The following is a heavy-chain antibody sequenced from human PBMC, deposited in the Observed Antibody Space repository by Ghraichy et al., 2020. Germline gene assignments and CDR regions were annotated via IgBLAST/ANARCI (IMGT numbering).Heavy chain of an antibody. CDR3: ARGYSSSWYTIYFDY. V-gene: IGHV3-66*01. CDR2: IYSGGST. Sequence: GGSLRLSCAASGFTVSSNYMSWVRQAPGKGLEWVSVIYSGGSTYYADSVKGRFTISRDNSKNTLYLQMNSLRAEDTAVYYCARGYSSSWYTIYFDYWGQGTLVTVSS. D-gene: IGHD6-13*01. CDR1: GFTVSSNY. J-gene: IGHJ4*02.